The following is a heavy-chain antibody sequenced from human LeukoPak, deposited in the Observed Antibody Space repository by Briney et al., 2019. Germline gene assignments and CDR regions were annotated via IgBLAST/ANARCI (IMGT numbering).Heavy chain of an antibody. J-gene: IGHJ4*02. Sequence: ASVKVSCKASGHSFTNYDINWVRQATGQGVEWMGWMNPNSGITAYAQKFQGRVTITRNTAISTAYMELSSLRSEDTAVYYCAREDFYDSGSNDYWGQGTLVTVSS. CDR3: AREDFYDSGSNDY. CDR1: GHSFTNYD. D-gene: IGHD3-22*01. V-gene: IGHV1-8*03. CDR2: MNPNSGIT.